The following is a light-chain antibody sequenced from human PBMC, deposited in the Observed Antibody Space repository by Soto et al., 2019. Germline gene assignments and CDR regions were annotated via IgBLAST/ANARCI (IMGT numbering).Light chain of an antibody. CDR3: VLYVGSGISV. V-gene: IGLV8-61*01. Sequence: QAVVTQEPSFSVSPGGTVTLTCGLNSGSVSTSYYPSWYQQTPGQAPRTLIYSTNTRSSGVPDRFSGSILGNKAALTITGAQADDECDYYCVLYVGSGISVFGTGTQLTVL. CDR2: STN. CDR1: SGSVSTSYY. J-gene: IGLJ1*01.